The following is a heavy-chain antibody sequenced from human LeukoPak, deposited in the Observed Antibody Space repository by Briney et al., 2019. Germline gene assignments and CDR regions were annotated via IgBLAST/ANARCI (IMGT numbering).Heavy chain of an antibody. CDR3: ARDRGDYDSSGYYGYFDY. Sequence: SETLSLTCTVSGGSIRSHYWSWIRQPPGKGLEWIGYIYYSGSTNYNPSLKSRVTISVDTSKNQFSLKLSSVTAADTAVYYCARDRGDYDSSGYYGYFDYWGQGTLVTVSS. CDR2: IYYSGST. D-gene: IGHD3-22*01. J-gene: IGHJ4*02. CDR1: GGSIRSHY. V-gene: IGHV4-59*11.